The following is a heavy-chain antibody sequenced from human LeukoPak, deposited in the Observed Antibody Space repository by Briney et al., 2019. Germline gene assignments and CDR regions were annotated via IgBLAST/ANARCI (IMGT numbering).Heavy chain of an antibody. V-gene: IGHV3-74*01. CDR1: GFTFSSYW. Sequence: GGSLRLSCAASGFTFSSYWMHWVRQAPGKGLVWVSRIYNDGSSTSYADSVKGRFTISRDSAKSTLYLQMNSLRAEDTAVYYCARVRGGSGRSYAADAFDIWGQGTMVTVSS. D-gene: IGHD1-26*01. J-gene: IGHJ3*02. CDR3: ARVRGGSGRSYAADAFDI. CDR2: IYNDGSST.